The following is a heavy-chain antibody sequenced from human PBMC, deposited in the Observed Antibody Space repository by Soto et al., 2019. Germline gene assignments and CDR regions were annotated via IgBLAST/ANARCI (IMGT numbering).Heavy chain of an antibody. J-gene: IGHJ4*02. V-gene: IGHV2-5*01. CDR3: AHEKSGRGTDLFNY. CDR1: GFSLTTIGVG. CDR2: MYWNDDK. Sequence: SGPTLVNPTQTRTRTWTFSGFSLTTIGVGVGWIRQPPGKAPQWLALMYWNDDKRDTPSLKSRLTITKDVSRNKVVLTMTTLAPTDPATYFRAHEKSGRGTDLFNYWGQGTQVIVSS. D-gene: IGHD1-1*01.